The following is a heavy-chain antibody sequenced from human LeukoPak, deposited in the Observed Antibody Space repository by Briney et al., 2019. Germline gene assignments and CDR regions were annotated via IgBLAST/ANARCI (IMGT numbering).Heavy chain of an antibody. V-gene: IGHV3-23*05. J-gene: IGHJ4*02. CDR2: IYDSGTT. CDR3: ARWHTSGNNYYYDY. D-gene: IGHD3-22*01. CDR1: GFIFDNFA. Sequence: GGSLRLSCAASGFIFDNFAMSWVRQAPEKGLEWVSIIYDSGTTYYADSVKGRFTISRDNSKNTLYLQMNSLRAEDTAVYYCARWHTSGNNYYYDYWGQGTLVTVSS.